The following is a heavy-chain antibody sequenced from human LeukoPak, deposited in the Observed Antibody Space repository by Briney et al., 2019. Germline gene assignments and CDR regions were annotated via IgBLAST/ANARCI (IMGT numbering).Heavy chain of an antibody. CDR3: ARDTPGAGDPFDY. D-gene: IGHD7-27*01. Sequence: SETLSLTCAVYGGSFSGYYWSWIRQPAGKGLEWIGRIYTSGSTNYNPSLKSRVTMSVDTSKNQFSLKLSSVTAADTAVYYCARDTPGAGDPFDYWGQGTLVTVSS. J-gene: IGHJ4*02. CDR2: IYTSGST. CDR1: GGSFSGYY. V-gene: IGHV4-4*07.